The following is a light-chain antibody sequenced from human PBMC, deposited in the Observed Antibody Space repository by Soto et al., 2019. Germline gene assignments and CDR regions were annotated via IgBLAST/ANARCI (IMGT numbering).Light chain of an antibody. J-gene: IGLJ1*01. Sequence: HSPLTQPPSASGSPGQAVTISCTGSKSDIGIYDFVSWYQHHPGKAPGLIIYEVVQRPSGVPDRFSGSKSGNTASLTVSGLQAADEADYFCKSYAGSNTYVFGTGTKVTVL. CDR2: EVV. CDR1: KSDIGIYDF. CDR3: KSYAGSNTYV. V-gene: IGLV2-8*01.